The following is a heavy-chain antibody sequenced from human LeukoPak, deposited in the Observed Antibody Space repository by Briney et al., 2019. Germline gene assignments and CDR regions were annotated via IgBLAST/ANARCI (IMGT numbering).Heavy chain of an antibody. Sequence: SEALSLTRSVSGASISSSTYYWGWIRQPPGKGLEWIESIYYSGSTYYNPSLKSRVTISVDTSKNQFSLKLTSVTAADTAVYYCARHGAEYAFDIWGQGTMVTVSS. CDR1: GASISSSTYY. V-gene: IGHV4-39*01. J-gene: IGHJ3*02. CDR2: IYYSGST. CDR3: ARHGAEYAFDI.